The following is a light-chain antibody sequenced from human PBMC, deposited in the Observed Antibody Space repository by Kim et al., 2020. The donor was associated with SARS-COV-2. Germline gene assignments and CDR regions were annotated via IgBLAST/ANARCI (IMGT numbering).Light chain of an antibody. Sequence: QSVVTQPASVSGSPGQSITISCTGTSSDVGGYNYVSWYQQHPGKAPKLMIYDVSRRPSGVSSHFSGSKSGNTASLTISGLQAEDEADYYCSSYTSSSTWVFGGGTKLTVL. CDR3: SSYTSSSTWV. V-gene: IGLV2-14*01. J-gene: IGLJ3*02. CDR1: SSDVGGYNY. CDR2: DVS.